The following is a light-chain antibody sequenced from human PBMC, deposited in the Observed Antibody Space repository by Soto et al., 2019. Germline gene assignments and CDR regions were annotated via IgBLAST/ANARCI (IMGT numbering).Light chain of an antibody. V-gene: IGKV1-5*03. J-gene: IGKJ1*01. Sequence: DLQMTQSPSTLSASVGDRVTITCRASQSIGNWLAWYQQKPGKVPKLLIYKASSLQSGVPSRFSGSGSGTEFTLTINSLQPDDFASYYCQQYNSYSGTFGQGTKVDIK. CDR2: KAS. CDR3: QQYNSYSGT. CDR1: QSIGNW.